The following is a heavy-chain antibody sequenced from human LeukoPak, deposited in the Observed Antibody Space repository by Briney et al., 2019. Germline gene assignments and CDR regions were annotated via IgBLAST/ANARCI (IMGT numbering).Heavy chain of an antibody. CDR3: ARDGAYYYGSGSTSHPFDI. Sequence: GGSLRLSCAASGFTFSLYSLNWVRQAPGKGLEWVSTISSYDDATFYADSVKGRFTISRDNSKNTLYLQMNSLRAEDTAVYYCARDGAYYYGSGSTSHPFDIWGQGTMVAVSS. J-gene: IGHJ3*02. CDR1: GFTFSLYS. D-gene: IGHD3-10*01. V-gene: IGHV3-23*01. CDR2: ISSYDDAT.